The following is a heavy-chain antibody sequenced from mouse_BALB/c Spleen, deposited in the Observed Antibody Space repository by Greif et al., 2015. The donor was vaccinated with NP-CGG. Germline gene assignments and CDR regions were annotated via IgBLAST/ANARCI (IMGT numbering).Heavy chain of an antibody. Sequence: VQLQQSGPGLVAPSQSLSITCTVSGFSLSSHGVHRVRQPPGKGLEWLGVIWAGGSTNYNSALMSRLSISKDNSKSQVFLKMNSLQTDDTAMYYCASGGGTYYFDYWGQGTTLTVSS. CDR2: IWAGGST. CDR1: GFSLSSHG. V-gene: IGHV2-9*02. CDR3: ASGGGTYYFDY. D-gene: IGHD4-1*01. J-gene: IGHJ2*01.